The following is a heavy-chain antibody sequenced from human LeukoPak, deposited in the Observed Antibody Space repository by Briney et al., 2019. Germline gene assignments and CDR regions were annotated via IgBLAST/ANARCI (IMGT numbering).Heavy chain of an antibody. Sequence: SETLSLTCAVSGYSISSGYYWGWIRQPPGKGLEWIGSIYHSGSTYYNPSLKSRVTISVDTSKNQFSLKLSSVTAADTAVYYCARHRAERPYYMDVWGKGTTVTVSS. V-gene: IGHV4-38-2*01. CDR1: GYSISSGYY. D-gene: IGHD5-24*01. CDR3: ARHRAERPYYMDV. CDR2: IYHSGST. J-gene: IGHJ6*03.